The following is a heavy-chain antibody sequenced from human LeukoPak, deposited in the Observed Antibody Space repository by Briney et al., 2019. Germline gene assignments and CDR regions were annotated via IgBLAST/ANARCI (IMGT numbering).Heavy chain of an antibody. Sequence: ASVTVSCKASGYTFTSYDINWVRQAPGQGLEWMGWMNPNSGNTGYAQKFQGRVTMTRNTSISTAYMELSSLRSEDTAVYYCARVEYYYDSSGYYHYYYGMDVWGQGTTVTVSS. J-gene: IGHJ6*02. CDR3: ARVEYYYDSSGYYHYYYGMDV. CDR2: MNPNSGNT. V-gene: IGHV1-8*01. D-gene: IGHD3-22*01. CDR1: GYTFTSYD.